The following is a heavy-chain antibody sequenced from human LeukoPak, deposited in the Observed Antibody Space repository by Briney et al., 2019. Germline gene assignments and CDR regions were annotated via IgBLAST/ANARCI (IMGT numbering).Heavy chain of an antibody. CDR1: GFTFSSYW. CDR2: IKQDGSEK. V-gene: IGHV3-7*01. J-gene: IGHJ3*02. Sequence: GGSMRLSCAASGFTFSSYWMSWVRQAPGKGLEWVANIKQDGSEKYYVDSVKGRFTISRDNAKNSLFLQMNSLRADDTAVYYCATTQRTSGRYENPFDIWGQGTMVTVSS. D-gene: IGHD6-19*01. CDR3: ATTQRTSGRYENPFDI.